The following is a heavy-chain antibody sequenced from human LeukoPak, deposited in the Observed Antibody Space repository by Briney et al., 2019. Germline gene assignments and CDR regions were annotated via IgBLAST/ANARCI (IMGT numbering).Heavy chain of an antibody. CDR1: GFTFSSYW. D-gene: IGHD7-27*01. CDR2: IKQDGREK. V-gene: IGHV3-7*01. Sequence: PGGSLRLSCAASGFTFSSYWMSWVRRAPGKELEWVANIKQDGREKYYVDSVKGRFTVSRDNANNLVYLQMKSLRAEDTAIYYCARAAGDYSAFDIWGQGTMVTLSS. CDR3: ARAAGDYSAFDI. J-gene: IGHJ3*02.